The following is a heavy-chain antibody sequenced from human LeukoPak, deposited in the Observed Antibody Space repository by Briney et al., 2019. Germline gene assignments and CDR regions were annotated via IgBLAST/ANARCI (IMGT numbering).Heavy chain of an antibody. CDR1: GFSISDHF. V-gene: IGHV3-74*01. CDR2: IDRDGSEI. Sequence: PGGSLRLSCAASGFSISDHFMHWVRQGPGKGLMWVSRIDRDGSEINYADSVKGRFTISRDNAKNTLYLQMNSLRDEETAVYYCARHIRAAAFDPWGQGTLVTVSS. J-gene: IGHJ5*02. CDR3: ARHIRAAAFDP. D-gene: IGHD6-13*01.